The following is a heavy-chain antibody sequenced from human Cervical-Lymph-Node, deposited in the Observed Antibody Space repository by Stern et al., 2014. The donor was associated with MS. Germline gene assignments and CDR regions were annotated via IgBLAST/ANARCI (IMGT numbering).Heavy chain of an antibody. D-gene: IGHD3-16*01. J-gene: IGHJ3*02. CDR2: ITPSSGHT. V-gene: IGHV1-46*01. CDR1: GYNFTIYY. Sequence: QVQLVQSGAEVKKPGASVNVSCKASGYNFTIYYIHWVRQAPGQGLEWMGIITPSSGHTSNAQKFQGRVTLTRDTSTSTVHMALSSLRSDDTAVYFCARDRGPHAFDIWGQGTMVTVSS. CDR3: ARDRGPHAFDI.